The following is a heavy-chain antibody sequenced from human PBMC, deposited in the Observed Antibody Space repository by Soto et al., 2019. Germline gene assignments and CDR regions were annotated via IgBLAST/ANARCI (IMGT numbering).Heavy chain of an antibody. CDR2: VKDGGHT. D-gene: IGHD5-12*01. J-gene: IGHJ4*02. V-gene: IGHV4-34*01. Sequence: QVQLQQWGAGLLKPSETLSLNCAVTGGSLSGYYWSWIRQPPGKGLEWIGEVKDGGHTNYSPSLRGRVTISSDTSNNQFSLRLNSVTAADTGVYYCARGQEGVVATHWDQGSLVTFSS. CDR3: ARGQEGVVATH. CDR1: GGSLSGYY.